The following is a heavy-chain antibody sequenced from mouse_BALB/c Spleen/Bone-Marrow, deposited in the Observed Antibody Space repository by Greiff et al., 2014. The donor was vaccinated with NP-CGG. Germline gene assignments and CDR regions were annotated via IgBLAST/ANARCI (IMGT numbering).Heavy chain of an antibody. J-gene: IGHJ2*01. CDR3: AREGVDYFDY. Sequence: HLVESEPELVKPGASVKMSCKASGYTFTSYVMHWVKQKPGQGLEWIGYINPYNDGTKYNEKFKGKATLTSDKSSSTAYMELSSLTSEDSAVYYCAREGVDYFDYWGQGTTLTVSS. CDR1: GYTFTSYV. CDR2: INPYNDGT. V-gene: IGHV1-14*01.